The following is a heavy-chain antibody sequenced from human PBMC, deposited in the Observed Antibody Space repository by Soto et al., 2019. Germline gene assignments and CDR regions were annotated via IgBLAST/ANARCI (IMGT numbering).Heavy chain of an antibody. CDR1: GFTFSSYG. CDR3: ARGMGRESGYLDY. D-gene: IGHD3-3*01. Sequence: QVQLVESGGGVVQPGRSLRLSCAASGFTFSSYGMHWFRQAPGKGLEWVAVIWYDGSNKYYADSVKGRFTISRDNSKNTLYLQMNSLKAEDTAVYYCARGMGRESGYLDYWGQGTLVTVSS. J-gene: IGHJ4*02. CDR2: IWYDGSNK. V-gene: IGHV3-33*01.